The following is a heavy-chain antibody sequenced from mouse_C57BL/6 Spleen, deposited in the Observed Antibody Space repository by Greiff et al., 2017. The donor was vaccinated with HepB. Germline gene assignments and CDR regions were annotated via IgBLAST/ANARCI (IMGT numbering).Heavy chain of an antibody. D-gene: IGHD1-1*01. CDR2: ILPGSGST. J-gene: IGHJ2*01. CDR3: ARPLITTVVAERRSYYFDY. Sequence: QVQLQQSGAELMKPGASVKLSCKATGYTFTGYWIEWVKQRPGHGLEWIGEILPGSGSTNYNEKFKGKATFTADTSSNTAYMQLSSLTTEDSAIYYCARPLITTVVAERRSYYFDYWGQGTTLTVSS. CDR1: GYTFTGYW. V-gene: IGHV1-9*01.